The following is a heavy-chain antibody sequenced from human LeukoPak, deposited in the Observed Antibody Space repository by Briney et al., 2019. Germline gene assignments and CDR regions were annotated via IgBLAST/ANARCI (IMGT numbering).Heavy chain of an antibody. CDR2: INPSGGST. CDR3: ARDTFRGSGYPGDY. D-gene: IGHD3-22*01. CDR1: GYTFTRSA. V-gene: IGHV1-46*01. Sequence: GASVKVSCKASGYTFTRSAMNWVRQAPGQGLEWMGIINPSGGSTSYAQKFQGRVTMTRDTSTSTVYMELSSLRSEDTAVYYCARDTFRGSGYPGDYWGQGTLVTVSS. J-gene: IGHJ4*02.